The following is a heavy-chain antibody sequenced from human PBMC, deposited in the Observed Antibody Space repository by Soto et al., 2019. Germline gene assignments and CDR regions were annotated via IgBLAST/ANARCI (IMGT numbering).Heavy chain of an antibody. CDR1: GFTFGSYA. CDR2: ISGSGDST. D-gene: IGHD1-26*01. CDR3: ARRGSGSYYDY. V-gene: IGHV3-23*01. Sequence: EVQLLESGGGLVQPGGSLRLSCAASGFTFGSYAMRWVRQAPGKGLEWVSAISGSGDSTYYADSVKGRFTVSRDNSKNTPDLQMNSLRAEDTAVYYCARRGSGSYYDYWGQGTLVTVSS. J-gene: IGHJ4*02.